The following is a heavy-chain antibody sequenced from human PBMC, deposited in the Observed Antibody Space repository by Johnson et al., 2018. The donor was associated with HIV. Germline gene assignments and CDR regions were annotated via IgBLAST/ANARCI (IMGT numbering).Heavy chain of an antibody. D-gene: IGHD3-10*01. CDR3: TTDAPMTMVRGVIGVTFDI. Sequence: MQLVESGGGVVQPGRSLRLSCAASGFTFSNAWISWVRQAPGKGLEWVGRIKSKTDGGTTDYAAPVKGRFTISRDDSKNTQYLQMNSLKTEDTAVYYCTTDAPMTMVRGVIGVTFDIWGQGTMVTVSS. CDR2: IKSKTDGGTT. CDR1: GFTFSNAW. V-gene: IGHV3-15*01. J-gene: IGHJ3*02.